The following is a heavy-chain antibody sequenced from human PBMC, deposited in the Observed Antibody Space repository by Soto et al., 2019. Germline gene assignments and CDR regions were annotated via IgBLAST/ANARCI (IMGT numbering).Heavy chain of an antibody. V-gene: IGHV1-69*13. CDR2: IIPIFGTA. J-gene: IGHJ4*02. CDR1: GGTFSSYA. Sequence: SVKVSCKASGGTFSSYAISWVRQAPGQGLEWMGGIIPIFGTANYAQKFQGRVTITADESTSTAYMELSSLRSEDTAVYYCASGPYYDILTGYLAQGYWGQGTLITVSS. CDR3: ASGPYYDILTGYLAQGY. D-gene: IGHD3-9*01.